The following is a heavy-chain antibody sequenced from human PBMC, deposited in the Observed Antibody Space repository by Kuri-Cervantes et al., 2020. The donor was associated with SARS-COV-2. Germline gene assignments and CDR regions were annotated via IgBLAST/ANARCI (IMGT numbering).Heavy chain of an antibody. D-gene: IGHD3-22*01. CDR1: GFTLSNAW. Sequence: GESLKISCAASGFTLSNAWMSWVRQAPGKGLEWVGRIKSKTDGGTTDYAAPVKGRFTISRDDSKNTLYLQMNSLKTEDTAVYYCTSSYYDRAFDIWGQGTMVTVSS. V-gene: IGHV3-15*01. CDR3: TSSYYDRAFDI. J-gene: IGHJ3*02. CDR2: IKSKTDGGTT.